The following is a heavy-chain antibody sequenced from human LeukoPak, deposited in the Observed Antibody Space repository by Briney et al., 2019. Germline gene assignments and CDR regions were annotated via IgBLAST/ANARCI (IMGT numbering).Heavy chain of an antibody. V-gene: IGHV1-46*01. CDR3: ARGVVDIVATIEWFDP. J-gene: IGHJ5*02. CDR2: SNPSGGST. Sequence: GASVKVSCKASGYTFTSYYMHWVRQAPGQGREGMGISNPSGGSTSYAQKFQGRVTMTRDMSTSTVYMELRSLRSEYMALYYCARGVVDIVATIEWFDPWGQGTLVTVSS. CDR1: GYTFTSYY. D-gene: IGHD5-12*01.